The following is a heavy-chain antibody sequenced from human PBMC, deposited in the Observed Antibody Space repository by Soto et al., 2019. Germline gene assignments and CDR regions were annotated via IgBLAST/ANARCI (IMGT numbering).Heavy chain of an antibody. CDR3: ARDLAWKRGKVGRYYYGMDV. CDR2: ISTRSTYT. CDR1: GFIFSDYY. J-gene: IGHJ6*02. D-gene: IGHD1-1*01. V-gene: IGHV3-11*06. Sequence: PGGSLRLSCAASGFIFSDYYMSWVRQTPGKGLEWISYISTRSTYTNYADSVKGRFTISRDNTENSLYLQMDSLRVEDTAVYYCARDLAWKRGKVGRYYYGMDVWGQGTTVTVSS.